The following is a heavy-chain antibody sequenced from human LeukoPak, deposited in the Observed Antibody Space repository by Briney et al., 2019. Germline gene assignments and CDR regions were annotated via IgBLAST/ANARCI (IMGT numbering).Heavy chain of an antibody. CDR3: ARDEFGVVHKGIDY. CDR1: GFTFSSYS. CDR2: ISSSSSTI. V-gene: IGHV3-48*02. Sequence: GRSLRLSCAASGFTFSSYSMNWVRQAPGKGLEWVSYISSSSSTIYYADSVKGRFTISRDNAKNSLYLQMNSLRDEDTAVYYCARDEFGVVHKGIDYWGQGTLVTVSS. D-gene: IGHD3-3*01. J-gene: IGHJ4*02.